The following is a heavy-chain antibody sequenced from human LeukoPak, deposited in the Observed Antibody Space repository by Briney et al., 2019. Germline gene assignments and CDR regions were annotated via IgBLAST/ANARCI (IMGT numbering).Heavy chain of an antibody. J-gene: IGHJ3*02. Sequence: GGSLRLSCAASGFTFSSYAMSWVHQAPGKGLEWVSAISGSGGSTYYADSVKGRFTISRDNSKNTLYLQMNSLRAEDTAVYYCAKDGPQAMVRGVIRVDPRADAFDIWGQGTMVTVSS. CDR1: GFTFSSYA. D-gene: IGHD3-10*01. CDR3: AKDGPQAMVRGVIRVDPRADAFDI. CDR2: ISGSGGST. V-gene: IGHV3-23*01.